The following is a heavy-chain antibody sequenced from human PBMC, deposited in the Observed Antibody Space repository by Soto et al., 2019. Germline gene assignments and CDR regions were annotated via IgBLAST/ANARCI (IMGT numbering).Heavy chain of an antibody. Sequence: EVQLVESGGGLVHPGGSLGLSLAAFGFTFRVLRITWVGQAPGKGSEGVAYISGHSTTLYYADSVKGRFTISRDNAKKSLSLQMNSLRDEDTAVYYCARGELDRTIDSWGQGTQVTVSS. CDR1: GFTFRVLR. J-gene: IGHJ4*02. CDR2: ISGHSTTL. V-gene: IGHV3-48*02. D-gene: IGHD1-1*01. CDR3: ARGELDRTIDS.